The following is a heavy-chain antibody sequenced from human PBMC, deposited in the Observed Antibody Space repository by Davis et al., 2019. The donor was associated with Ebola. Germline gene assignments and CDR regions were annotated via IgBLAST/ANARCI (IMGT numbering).Heavy chain of an antibody. J-gene: IGHJ4*02. Sequence: SETLSLTCAVYGGSFSGYYWGWIRQPPGKGLEWIGEIYHSGSTNYNPSLKSRVTISVDTSKNQFSLKLSSVTAADTAVYYCARGDVVVAATLDYWGQGTLVTVSS. CDR1: GGSFSGYY. D-gene: IGHD2-15*01. V-gene: IGHV4-34*01. CDR3: ARGDVVVAATLDY. CDR2: IYHSGST.